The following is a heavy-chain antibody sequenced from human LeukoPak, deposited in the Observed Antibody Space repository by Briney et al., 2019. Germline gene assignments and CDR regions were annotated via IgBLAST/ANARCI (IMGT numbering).Heavy chain of an antibody. V-gene: IGHV3-23*01. CDR3: AKADAWLRFGE. D-gene: IGHD3-10*01. CDR1: GLTFSNHG. CDR2: IRPRGAIP. Sequence: PGGSLILSCAASGLTFSNHGMNCVRHPPRNVLEWVSGIRPRGAIPYYAASEKGRFTISRAHSKNMVYMQVISMTAADTAVYYCAKADAWLRFGEWSQGTLVTVSA. J-gene: IGHJ4*02.